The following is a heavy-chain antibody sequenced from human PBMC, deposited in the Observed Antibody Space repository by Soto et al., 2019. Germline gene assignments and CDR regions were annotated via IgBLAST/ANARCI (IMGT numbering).Heavy chain of an antibody. CDR1: GYTFTSYY. V-gene: IGHV1-46*01. Sequence: ASVKVSCNAFGYTFTSYYMHWVRQAPGQGLGWMGMINPNGGSTSYTQKFQDRVTMTKDTSTSTVYMELSSLRSEDTAVYYCARGFGYSNYEFWRYYFDYWGQGALVTVSS. CDR3: ARGFGYSNYEFWRYYFDY. D-gene: IGHD4-4*01. CDR2: INPNGGST. J-gene: IGHJ4*02.